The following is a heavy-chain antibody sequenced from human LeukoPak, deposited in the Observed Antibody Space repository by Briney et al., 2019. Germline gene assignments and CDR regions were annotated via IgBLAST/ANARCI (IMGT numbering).Heavy chain of an antibody. Sequence: PSETLSLICAVYGGSFSGYYWSWIRQPPGKGLEGIGEINHSGSTNYNPSLKSRVTISVDTSKNQFSLKLSSVTAADTAVYYCARGIIYSSGWSPFDYWGQGTLVTVSS. D-gene: IGHD6-19*01. CDR1: GGSFSGYY. CDR2: INHSGST. V-gene: IGHV4-34*01. CDR3: ARGIIYSSGWSPFDY. J-gene: IGHJ4*02.